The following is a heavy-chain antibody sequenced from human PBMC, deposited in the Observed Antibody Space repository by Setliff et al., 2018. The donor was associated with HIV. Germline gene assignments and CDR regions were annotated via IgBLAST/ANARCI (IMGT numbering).Heavy chain of an antibody. CDR2: TYYDGKT. D-gene: IGHD4-17*01. CDR3: AREIYGGNSRPFDY. CDR1: GGSITSYF. Sequence: SETLSLTCSVSGGSITSYFWHWIRQPPGKGLEWIGYTYYDGKTDYNPSLKSRGTISVDTSKDQFSLKLTSVTAADTAVYYCAREIYGGNSRPFDYWGRGTLVTVSS. J-gene: IGHJ4*02. V-gene: IGHV4-59*01.